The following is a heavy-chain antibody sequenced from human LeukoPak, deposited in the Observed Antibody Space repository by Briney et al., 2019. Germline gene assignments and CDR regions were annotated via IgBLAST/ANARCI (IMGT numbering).Heavy chain of an antibody. Sequence: ASVKVPCKASGYTFTGYYMHWVRQAPGQGLEWMGWINPNSGGTNYAQKFQGRVTMTRDTSISTAYMELSRLRSDDTAVYYCARDPDYGGNSEHNYWGQGTLVTVSS. CDR3: ARDPDYGGNSEHNY. CDR1: GYTFTGYY. D-gene: IGHD4-23*01. J-gene: IGHJ4*02. CDR2: INPNSGGT. V-gene: IGHV1-2*02.